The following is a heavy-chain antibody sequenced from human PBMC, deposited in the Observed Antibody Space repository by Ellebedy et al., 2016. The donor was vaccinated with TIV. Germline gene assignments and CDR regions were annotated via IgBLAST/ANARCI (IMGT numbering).Heavy chain of an antibody. V-gene: IGHV3-49*03. J-gene: IGHJ4*02. Sequence: GESLKISCAASGFSFNNYAMSWFRQTPGKGLEWVGFIRSKAYGATTENAAPVKGRFTISRDDSKNTLSLQMNSLKTKDTAVYYCTTDEMDRIVGATNFDYWGQGTLVTVSS. CDR1: GFSFNNYA. D-gene: IGHD1-26*01. CDR2: IRSKAYGATT. CDR3: TTDEMDRIVGATNFDY.